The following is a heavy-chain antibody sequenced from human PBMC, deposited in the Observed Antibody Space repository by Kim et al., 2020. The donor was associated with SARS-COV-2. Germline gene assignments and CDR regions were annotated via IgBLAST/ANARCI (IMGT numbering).Heavy chain of an antibody. CDR2: INHSGTT. CDR3: ARPVYCSATTCSGPFEF. D-gene: IGHD2-15*01. CDR1: GGSLRNYY. Sequence: SETLSLTCAVYGGSLRNYYWSWIRQPPGKGLEWIGEINHSGTTSYNPSLKSRVILSVDTSKNQFSLRLTSVNAADTAVYYCARPVYCSATTCSGPFEFWGRGTLVTVSA. V-gene: IGHV4-34*01. J-gene: IGHJ1*01.